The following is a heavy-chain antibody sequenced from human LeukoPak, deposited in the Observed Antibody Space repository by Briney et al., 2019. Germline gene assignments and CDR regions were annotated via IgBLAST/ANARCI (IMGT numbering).Heavy chain of an antibody. D-gene: IGHD2-15*01. CDR3: AREACSGGRCYPAWYFDL. CDR1: GFTFNGYW. J-gene: IGHJ2*01. Sequence: GGSLRLSCAASGFTFNGYWMHWVRQDLGKGLVWVARVNSDGSSRSYADSVRGRYTISRDNAKNTLYLQMSGLRAEDTAVYYCAREACSGGRCYPAWYFDLWGRGTLVTVSS. CDR2: VNSDGSSR. V-gene: IGHV3-74*01.